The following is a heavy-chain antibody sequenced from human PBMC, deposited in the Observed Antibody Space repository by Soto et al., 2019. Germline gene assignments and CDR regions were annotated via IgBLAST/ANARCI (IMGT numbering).Heavy chain of an antibody. J-gene: IGHJ4*02. CDR2: ISYDGSNK. D-gene: IGHD3-10*01. CDR3: ARSLWFGELRYFDY. CDR1: GFTFSSYG. Sequence: PGGSLRLSCAASGFTFSSYGMHWVRQAPGKGLEWVAVISYDGSNKYYADSVKGRFTISRDNSKNTLYLQMNSLRAEDTAVYYCARSLWFGELRYFDYWGQGTLVTVSS. V-gene: IGHV3-30*03.